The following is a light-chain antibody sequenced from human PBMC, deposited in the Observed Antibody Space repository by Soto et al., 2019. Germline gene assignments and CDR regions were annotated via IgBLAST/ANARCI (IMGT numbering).Light chain of an antibody. CDR2: GAS. CDR1: ERIYSAY. CDR3: QQYGSSP. V-gene: IGKV3-20*01. Sequence: EVVLTQSPGTLSLSLGERATLSCRASERIYSAYLGWYQQKPGQAPRLLIYGASSRATGIPDRLSGSGSGTDFTLTISRLEPEDFAVYYCQQYGSSPFGGGTKVDIK. J-gene: IGKJ4*01.